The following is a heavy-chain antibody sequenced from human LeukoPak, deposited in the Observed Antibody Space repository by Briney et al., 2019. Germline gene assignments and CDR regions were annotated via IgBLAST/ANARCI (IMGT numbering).Heavy chain of an antibody. D-gene: IGHD3-10*01. CDR3: ARDGFITMVRGALDY. CDR1: GGTFSSYA. Sequence: GSSVKVSCKASGGTFSSYAISWVRQAPGQGLEWMGRIIPILGIANYAQKFQGRVAITADKSTSTAYMELSSLRSEDTAVYYCARDGFITMVRGALDYWGQGTLVTVSS. CDR2: IIPILGIA. J-gene: IGHJ4*02. V-gene: IGHV1-69*04.